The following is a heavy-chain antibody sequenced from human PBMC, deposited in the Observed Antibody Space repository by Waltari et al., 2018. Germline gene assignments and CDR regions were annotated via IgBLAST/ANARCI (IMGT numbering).Heavy chain of an antibody. D-gene: IGHD4-17*01. V-gene: IGHV1-2*06. CDR1: GYTSTGYY. CDR2: INPNSGDT. CDR3: ARDLGSDYGNRDY. Sequence: QVHLVQSGAEVKKPGASATVSCKASGYTSTGYYIQWVRRAPGQGLEWMGRINPNSGDTNYAQKFQGRVTLTRDTSINTAYMELSSLKSDDTAVYYCARDLGSDYGNRDYWGQGTLVTVPS. J-gene: IGHJ4*02.